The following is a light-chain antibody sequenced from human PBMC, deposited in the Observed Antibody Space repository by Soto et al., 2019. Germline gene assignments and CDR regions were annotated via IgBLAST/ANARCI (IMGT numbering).Light chain of an antibody. CDR2: GNS. CDR3: QSYDISLSGGV. J-gene: IGLJ3*02. V-gene: IGLV1-40*01. CDR1: SSNIGAGYD. Sequence: QSVLTQPPSVSGAPGQRVTISFTGSSSNIGAGYDVHWYQQLPGTAPKLLIYGNSNRPSGVPDRFSGSKSVTSASLAITGLRAEDEADYYCQSYDISLSGGVFGGGTKVTVL.